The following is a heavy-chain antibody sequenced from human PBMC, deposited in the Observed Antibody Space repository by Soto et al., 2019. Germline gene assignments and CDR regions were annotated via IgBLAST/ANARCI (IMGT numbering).Heavy chain of an antibody. V-gene: IGHV1-69*13. CDR3: ARGTYCSSTSCYGDYYYGMDV. J-gene: IGHJ6*02. D-gene: IGHD2-2*01. Sequence: SVKVSCKASGGTFSSYAISWVRQAPGQGLEWMRGIIPIFGTANYAQKFQGRVTITADESTSTAYMELSSLRSEDTAVYYCARGTYCSSTSCYGDYYYGMDVWGQGTTVTVSS. CDR1: GGTFSSYA. CDR2: IIPIFGTA.